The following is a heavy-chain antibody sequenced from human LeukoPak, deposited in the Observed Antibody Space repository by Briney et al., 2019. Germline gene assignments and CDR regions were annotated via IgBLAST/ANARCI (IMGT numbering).Heavy chain of an antibody. CDR3: ARDGRNYDILTGYYYYYYYGMDA. V-gene: IGHV1-69*13. J-gene: IGHJ6*02. CDR2: IIPIFGTA. CDR1: VGTFSSYA. D-gene: IGHD3-9*01. Sequence: ASVKVSCKASVGTFSSYAISWVRQAPGQGLEWMGGIIPIFGTANYAQKFQGRVTITADESTSTAYMELSSLRSEDTAVYYCARDGRNYDILTGYYYYYYYGMDAWGQGTTVTVSS.